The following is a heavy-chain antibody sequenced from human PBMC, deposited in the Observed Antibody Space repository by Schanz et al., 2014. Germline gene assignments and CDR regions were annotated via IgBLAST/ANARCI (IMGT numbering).Heavy chain of an antibody. CDR1: GFNSDDYA. CDR2: IPWNGAAI. CDR3: AKTLFPGGTQTFGN. Sequence: QLLESGGGLAQPGGSLRLSCTASGFNSDDYAMHWVRQAPGKGLEWVSNIPWNGAAIGYAGSVRGRFTISRDNSKSTLYVEMNSLRVEDTAVYYCAKTLFPGGTQTFGNWGRGTLVTVSS. J-gene: IGHJ4*02. D-gene: IGHD2-8*02. V-gene: IGHV3-9*02.